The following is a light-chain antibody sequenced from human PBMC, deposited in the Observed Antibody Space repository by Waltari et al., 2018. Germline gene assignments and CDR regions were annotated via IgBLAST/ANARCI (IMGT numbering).Light chain of an antibody. V-gene: IGLV1-44*01. Sequence: QSVLTQPPSASGTPGQRVTISCSGSSSNIGSNAVNWYHQVQGTAPKLLIYSNNKRPSGVPDRFAGSTSGTSASLAISGLQSEDEADYYCAAWDDSLNGVVFGGGTKLTVL. J-gene: IGLJ2*01. CDR2: SNN. CDR1: SSNIGSNA. CDR3: AAWDDSLNGVV.